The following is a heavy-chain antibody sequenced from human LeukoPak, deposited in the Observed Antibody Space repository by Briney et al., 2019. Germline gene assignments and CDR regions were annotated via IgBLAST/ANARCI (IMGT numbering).Heavy chain of an antibody. CDR2: IKEDESQE. CDR3: ATYKNWVAGDV. D-gene: IGHD7-27*01. V-gene: IGHV3-7*01. CDR1: GFSFSDSW. J-gene: IGHJ6*02. Sequence: GGSLRLSCAASGFSFSDSWMSWVRQAPGKGPEWVANIKEDESQEHYADSVKGRFTVSRDNAKNSLFLQMNSLRVEDTAVYYCATYKNWVAGDVWGQGTTVSVSS.